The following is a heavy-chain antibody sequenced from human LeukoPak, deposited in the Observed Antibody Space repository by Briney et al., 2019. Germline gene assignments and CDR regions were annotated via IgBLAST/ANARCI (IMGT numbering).Heavy chain of an antibody. Sequence: SETLSLTCAVYGGSFSGYHWSWIRQPPGKGLEWIGEINHSGSTNYNPSLKSRVTISVDTSKNQFPLKLSSVTAADTAVYYCAGYTYYYGSGSSLDAFDIWGQGTMVTVSS. CDR2: INHSGST. D-gene: IGHD3-10*01. CDR1: GGSFSGYH. V-gene: IGHV4-34*01. J-gene: IGHJ3*02. CDR3: AGYTYYYGSGSSLDAFDI.